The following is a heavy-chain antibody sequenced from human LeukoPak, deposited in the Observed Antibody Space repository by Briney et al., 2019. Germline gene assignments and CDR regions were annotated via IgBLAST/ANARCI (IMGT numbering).Heavy chain of an antibody. D-gene: IGHD6-19*01. Sequence: TGGSLRLSCAASGFTFSSYAMSWVRQAPGKGLEWVSAISGSGGSTYYADSVKGRFTISRDNSKNTLYLQMNSLRAEDTAVYYCAKSDPIAVAGTVYFGLWGRGTLVTVSS. CDR1: GFTFSSYA. CDR3: AKSDPIAVAGTVYFGL. J-gene: IGHJ2*01. CDR2: ISGSGGST. V-gene: IGHV3-23*01.